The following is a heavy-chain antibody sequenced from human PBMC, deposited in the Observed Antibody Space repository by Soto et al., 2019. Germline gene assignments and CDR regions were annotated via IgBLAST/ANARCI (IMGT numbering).Heavy chain of an antibody. CDR2: IYTSGST. CDR1: DGSISSYY. Sequence: SETLSLTCTVSDGSISSYYWSWIRQPAGKGLEWIGRIYTSGSTNYNPSLKSRVTMSVDTSKNQFSLKLSSVTAADTAVYYCARDTPYYHDSSGYGYYGMDVWGQGTTVTVSS. V-gene: IGHV4-4*07. J-gene: IGHJ6*02. D-gene: IGHD3-22*01. CDR3: ARDTPYYHDSSGYGYYGMDV.